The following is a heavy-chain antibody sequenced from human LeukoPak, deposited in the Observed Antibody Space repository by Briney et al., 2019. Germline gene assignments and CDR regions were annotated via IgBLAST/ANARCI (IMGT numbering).Heavy chain of an antibody. V-gene: IGHV3-23*01. J-gene: IGHJ4*02. CDR2: ISGSGGST. CDR3: AMLPGPGYCSSTSCPTWDY. D-gene: IGHD2-2*01. Sequence: GGSLRLSCAASGFTFSSYGMSWVRQAPGKGLEWVSAISGSGGSTYYADSVKGRFTISRDNSKNTLYLQMNSLRAEDTAVYYCAMLPGPGYCSSTSCPTWDYWGQGTLVTVSS. CDR1: GFTFSSYG.